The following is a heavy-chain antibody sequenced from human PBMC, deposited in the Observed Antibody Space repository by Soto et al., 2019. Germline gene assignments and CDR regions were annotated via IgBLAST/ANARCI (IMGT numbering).Heavy chain of an antibody. V-gene: IGHV3-74*01. CDR3: AWSRYCSGCNCRFDY. D-gene: IGHD2-15*01. J-gene: IGHJ4*02. Sequence: EVQLVESGGGLVQPGGSLRLSCAASGFTFRSYWMHWVRQAPGKGLVWVSHIHADGSSTSYVDSVKGRFTISRDNAKKMMFLQMNSLRAEDTAVYYCAWSRYCSGCNCRFDYWGQGTLVTVSS. CDR2: IHADGSST. CDR1: GFTFRSYW.